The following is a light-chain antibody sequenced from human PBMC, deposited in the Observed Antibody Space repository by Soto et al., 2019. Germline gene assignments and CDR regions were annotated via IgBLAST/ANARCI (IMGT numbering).Light chain of an antibody. Sequence: QSVLTQPPSVSAAPGQKVTISCSGSSSNIGNNYVSWYQQVPGTAPKLLIYDNNKRPSGIPDRFSGSKSGTSATLGITGLQTGDEADYYCRTWDGSLSAYVFGTGTKLTVL. CDR1: SSNIGNNY. CDR2: DNN. J-gene: IGLJ1*01. CDR3: RTWDGSLSAYV. V-gene: IGLV1-51*01.